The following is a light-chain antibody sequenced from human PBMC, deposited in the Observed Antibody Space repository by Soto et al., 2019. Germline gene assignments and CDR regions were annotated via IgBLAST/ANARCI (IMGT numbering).Light chain of an antibody. J-gene: IGKJ5*01. CDR2: AAS. CDR3: QQANSFPIT. V-gene: IGKV1-12*01. Sequence: DIQMTPSPSSLSASLGARVTVTCRASQGIGSWLAWYQKKPGKAPILLIYAASSLQSGVPSRFSGSGSGTDFTLTISSLQPEDCAIYFCQQANSFPITFGQGTRLEIK. CDR1: QGIGSW.